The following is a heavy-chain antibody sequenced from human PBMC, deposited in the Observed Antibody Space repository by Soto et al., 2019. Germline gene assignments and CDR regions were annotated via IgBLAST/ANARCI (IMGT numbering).Heavy chain of an antibody. V-gene: IGHV4-39*01. CDR3: ARPPYYYDSSGSDYWYFDL. D-gene: IGHD3-22*01. CDR1: GGSISSSSYY. CDR2: IYYSGST. Sequence: QLQLQESGPGLVKPSETLSLTCTVSGGSISSSSYYWGWIRQPPGKGLEWSGSIYYSGSTYYNPSLKRRVTISVDTSKNQFSLKLSSVTAADTAVYYCARPPYYYDSSGSDYWYFDLWGRGTLVTVSS. J-gene: IGHJ2*01.